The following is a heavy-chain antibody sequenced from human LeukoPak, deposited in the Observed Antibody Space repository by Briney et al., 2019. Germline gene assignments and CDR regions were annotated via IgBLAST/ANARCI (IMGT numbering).Heavy chain of an antibody. Sequence: PGGSLRLSCAASGFTFSSYAMHWVRQAPGKGPEWVAVISYDGSNKYYADSVKGRFTISRDNSKNTLYLQMNSLRAEDTAVYYCARGSYNWFDPWGQGTLVTVSS. V-gene: IGHV3-30*04. J-gene: IGHJ5*02. CDR1: GFTFSSYA. CDR2: ISYDGSNK. CDR3: ARGSYNWFDP.